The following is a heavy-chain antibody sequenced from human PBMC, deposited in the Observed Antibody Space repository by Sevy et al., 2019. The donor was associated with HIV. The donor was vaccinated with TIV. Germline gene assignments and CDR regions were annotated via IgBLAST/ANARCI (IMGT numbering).Heavy chain of an antibody. D-gene: IGHD2-15*01. CDR3: GRDPSGSVIYARNLFDP. CDR1: GFTFSSYW. J-gene: IGHJ5*02. CDR2: INTDGSNT. Sequence: GGSLRLSCAASGFTFSSYWMHWVRQAPGKGLVWVSLINTDGSNTIYADSVKGRFTISRANAKNTLYLQMSSLRAEDTAVYYCGRDPSGSVIYARNLFDPWGQGTLVTVSS. V-gene: IGHV3-74*01.